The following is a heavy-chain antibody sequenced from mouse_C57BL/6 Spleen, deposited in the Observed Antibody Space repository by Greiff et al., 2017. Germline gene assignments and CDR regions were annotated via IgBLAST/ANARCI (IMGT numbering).Heavy chain of an antibody. CDR3: AREYYGRNYFVY. J-gene: IGHJ2*01. CDR2: IYPGDGDT. CDR1: GYAFSSSW. Sequence: QVQLQQSGPELVKPGASVKISCKASGYAFSSSWMNWVKQRPGKGLEWIGRIYPGDGDTNYNGKFKGKATLTADKSSSTAYMQLSSLTSEDSAVYFCAREYYGRNYFVYWGQGTTLTVSS. D-gene: IGHD1-1*01. V-gene: IGHV1-82*01.